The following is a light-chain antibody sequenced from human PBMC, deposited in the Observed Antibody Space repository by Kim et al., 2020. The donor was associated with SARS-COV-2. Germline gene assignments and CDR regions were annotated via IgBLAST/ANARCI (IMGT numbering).Light chain of an antibody. V-gene: IGKV3-20*01. CDR2: DAS. CDR1: QSVVSNS. CDR3: QRYGTAFLS. Sequence: IVLTQSPGALSLSPGERVTLSCRASQSVVSNSLAWYQQKPGQAPRLLIYDASKRATGIPDRFTGSGSGTDFTLTISSLMPEDFAVYYCQRYGTAFLSWGQGTKLEIK. J-gene: IGKJ2*03.